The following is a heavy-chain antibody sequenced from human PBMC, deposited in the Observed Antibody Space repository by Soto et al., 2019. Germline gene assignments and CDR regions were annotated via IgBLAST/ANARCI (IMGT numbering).Heavy chain of an antibody. Sequence: LRLSCAASGFTFSSYGMHWVRQAPGKGLEWVAVISYDGSNKYYADSVKGRFTISRDNSKSTLYLQMNSLRAEDTAVYYCARDKRELPFAYWGQGTLVTVSS. CDR2: ISYDGSNK. D-gene: IGHD1-7*01. V-gene: IGHV3-30*03. CDR3: ARDKRELPFAY. CDR1: GFTFSSYG. J-gene: IGHJ4*02.